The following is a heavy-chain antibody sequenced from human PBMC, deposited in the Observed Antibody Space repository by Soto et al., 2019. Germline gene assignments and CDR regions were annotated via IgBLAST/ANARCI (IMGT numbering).Heavy chain of an antibody. V-gene: IGHV4-30-4*01. Sequence: SETLSLTCTVSGGSISSGDYYWSWIRQPPGKGLEWIGYIYYSGSTYYNPSLKSRVTISVDTSKNQFSLKPSSVTAADTAVYYCARDYGDSSGYGYFDYWGQGTLVTVSS. J-gene: IGHJ4*02. D-gene: IGHD3-22*01. CDR3: ARDYGDSSGYGYFDY. CDR1: GGSISSGDYY. CDR2: IYYSGST.